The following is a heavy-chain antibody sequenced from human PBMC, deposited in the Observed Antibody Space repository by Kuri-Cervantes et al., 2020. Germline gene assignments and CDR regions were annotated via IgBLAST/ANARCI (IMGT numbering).Heavy chain of an antibody. D-gene: IGHD3-22*01. CDR1: GYTFTSYG. Sequence: SVKVSCKASGYTFTSYGISWVRQAPGQGLEWMGGIIPIFGTANYAQKFQGRVTITADGSTSTAYMELSSLRSEDTAVYYCASGTSMIHLRKRGYYGMDVWGQGTTVTVSS. CDR3: ASGTSMIHLRKRGYYGMDV. CDR2: IIPIFGTA. V-gene: IGHV1-69*13. J-gene: IGHJ6*02.